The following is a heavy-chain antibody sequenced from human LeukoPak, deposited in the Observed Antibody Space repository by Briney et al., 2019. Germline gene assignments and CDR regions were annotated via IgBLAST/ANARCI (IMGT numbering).Heavy chain of an antibody. Sequence: ASVKVSCKASGGTFSSYAIGWVRQAPGQGLEWMAWISAHNGNTNYAQKLQGRVTMTTDTSTNTAYMELTSLRSDDTAVYYCAREGYCRSTSCYATHDAFDIWGQGTMVTVSS. J-gene: IGHJ3*02. D-gene: IGHD2-2*01. V-gene: IGHV1-18*01. CDR1: GGTFSSYA. CDR2: ISAHNGNT. CDR3: AREGYCRSTSCYATHDAFDI.